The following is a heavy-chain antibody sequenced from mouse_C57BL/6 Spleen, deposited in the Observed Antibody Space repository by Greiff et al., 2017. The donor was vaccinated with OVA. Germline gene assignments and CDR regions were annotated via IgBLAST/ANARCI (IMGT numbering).Heavy chain of an antibody. CDR3: ARGYYGSKSSFDD. Sequence: QVQLQQPGAELVMPGASVKLSCKASGYTFTSYWMHWVKQRPGQGLEWIGEIDPSDSYTNYNQKFKGKSTLTVDKSSSTAYMQLSSLTSEDSAVYYCARGYYGSKSSFDDWGQGTTLTVSS. CDR2: IDPSDSYT. J-gene: IGHJ2*01. CDR1: GYTFTSYW. V-gene: IGHV1-69*01. D-gene: IGHD1-1*01.